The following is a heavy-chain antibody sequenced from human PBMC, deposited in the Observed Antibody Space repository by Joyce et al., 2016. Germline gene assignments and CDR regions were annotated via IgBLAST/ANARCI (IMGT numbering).Heavy chain of an antibody. CDR3: ARGAS. CDR2: ICSGGTT. Sequence: EVQLVDSGGGLIQPGGSLRLSCAGSGFDVSDSYMSWVRQAPGKGLEWVSAICSGGTTYYADSVKGRFTISRDNSKNTVDLQMNSLRVEDTAVYYCARGASWGQGTLVTVSS. J-gene: IGHJ5*02. CDR1: GFDVSDSY. V-gene: IGHV3-53*01. D-gene: IGHD1-26*01.